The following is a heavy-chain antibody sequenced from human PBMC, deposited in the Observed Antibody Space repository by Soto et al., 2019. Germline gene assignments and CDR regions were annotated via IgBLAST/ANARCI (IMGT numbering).Heavy chain of an antibody. CDR3: AKVGYSSSWYFYGMDV. CDR2: ISGSGGST. J-gene: IGHJ6*02. Sequence: GGSLRFSCAASGFTFSSYAMSWVRQAPGKGLEWVSAISGSGGSTYYADSVKGRFTISRDNSKNTLYLQMNSLRAEDTAVYYCAKVGYSSSWYFYGMDVWGQGTTVTVSS. V-gene: IGHV3-23*01. D-gene: IGHD6-13*01. CDR1: GFTFSSYA.